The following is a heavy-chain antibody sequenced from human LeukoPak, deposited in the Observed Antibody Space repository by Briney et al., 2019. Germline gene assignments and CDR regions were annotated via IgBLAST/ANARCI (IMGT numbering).Heavy chain of an antibody. CDR2: IYYSGST. Sequence: SETLSLTCTVSGGSISSSSYYWGWIPQPPGKGLEWIGSIYYSGSTYYNPSLKSHVTISVDTSKNQFSLKLSSVSAADTAVYYCARVTSGCSSTSCYDPWFDPWGQETLVTVSS. D-gene: IGHD2-2*01. J-gene: IGHJ5*02. CDR1: GGSISSSSYY. V-gene: IGHV4-39*07. CDR3: ARVTSGCSSTSCYDPWFDP.